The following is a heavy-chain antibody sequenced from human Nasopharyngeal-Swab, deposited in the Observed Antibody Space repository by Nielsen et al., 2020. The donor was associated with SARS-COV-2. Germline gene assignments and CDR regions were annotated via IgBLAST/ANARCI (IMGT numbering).Heavy chain of an antibody. J-gene: IGHJ4*02. CDR3: ANLWFGELNDY. CDR2: ISGSGGST. V-gene: IGHV3-23*01. D-gene: IGHD3-10*01. Sequence: GESLKISCAASGFTFSSYAMSWVRQAPGKGLEWVSAISGSGGSTYYADSVKGRFTISRDNSKNTLYLQMNSLRAEDTAVYYCANLWFGELNDYWGQGTLVTVSS. CDR1: GFTFSSYA.